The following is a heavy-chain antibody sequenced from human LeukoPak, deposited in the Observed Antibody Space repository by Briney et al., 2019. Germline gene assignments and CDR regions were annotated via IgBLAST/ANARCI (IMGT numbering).Heavy chain of an antibody. CDR2: IKQDGSEK. V-gene: IGHV3-7*01. Sequence: PGGSLRLSCAASGFTFSVYWMSWVRQAPGKGLEWVANIKQDGSEKYYVDSVKGRFTISRDNAKSSLYLQMSSLRAEDTAVYYCARLANRYFDLWGRAPWSVPPQ. D-gene: IGHD4/OR15-4a*01. J-gene: IGHJ2*01. CDR3: ARLANRYFDL. CDR1: GFTFSVYW.